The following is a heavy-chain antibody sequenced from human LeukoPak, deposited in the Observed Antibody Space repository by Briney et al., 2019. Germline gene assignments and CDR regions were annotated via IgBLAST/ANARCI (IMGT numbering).Heavy chain of an antibody. V-gene: IGHV4-34*01. D-gene: IGHD3-10*01. J-gene: IGHJ4*02. CDR1: GGSFSTYY. CDR3: AGYYYGTENYHNHPNFDY. Sequence: SETLSLTCAVYGGSFSTYYWSWIRQPPGKGLEWIGEINHSGSTTYNPSLESRVTISIDTSKNQSSLKLSSVTAADTAVYYCAGYYYGTENYHNHPNFDYWGQGTLVTVSS. CDR2: INHSGST.